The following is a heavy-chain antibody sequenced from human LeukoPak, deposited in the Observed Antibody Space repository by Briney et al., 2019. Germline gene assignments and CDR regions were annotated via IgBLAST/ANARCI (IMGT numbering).Heavy chain of an antibody. CDR1: GGSVSTDY. J-gene: IGHJ5*02. V-gene: IGHV4-59*08. D-gene: IGHD5-18*01. CDR3: ARQTDTAMGWFDP. Sequence: SETLSLTCTVSGGSVSTDYWNWIRQPPGKGLEWIGYVDNSGSTYYNPSLKSRVTISVDTSKNQFSLKLSSVTAADTAVYYCARQTDTAMGWFDPWGQGTLVTVSS. CDR2: VDNSGST.